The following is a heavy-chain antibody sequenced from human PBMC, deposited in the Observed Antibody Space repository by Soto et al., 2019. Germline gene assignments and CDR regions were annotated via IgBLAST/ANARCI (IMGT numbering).Heavy chain of an antibody. CDR2: IYYSGST. CDR1: GGSISSYY. V-gene: IGHV4-59*01. CDR3: AREAYDFWSGYYSAGSLTTIDI. Sequence: PSETLSLTCTVSGGSISSYYWSWIRQPPGKGLEWIGYIYYSGSTNYNPSLKSRVTISVDTSKNQFSLKLSSVTAADTAVYYCAREAYDFWSGYYSAGSLTTIDIWGQGTMVTVSS. J-gene: IGHJ3*02. D-gene: IGHD3-3*01.